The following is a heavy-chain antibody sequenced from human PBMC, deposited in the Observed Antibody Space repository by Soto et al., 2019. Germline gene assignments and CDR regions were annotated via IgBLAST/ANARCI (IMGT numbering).Heavy chain of an antibody. CDR3: ARLTSPSWAWAFDI. CDR2: ICDSGST. V-gene: IGHV4-39*01. Sequence: LQLQESGPGLVKPSETLSLTCTVSGDSFSSNSCYWGWIRQPPGKGLEWIGSICDSGSTYYNPPLESRVTISVDTSKNQFSLKLSSVTAADTAVYYCARLTSPSWAWAFDIWGQGTMVTVSS. J-gene: IGHJ3*02. CDR1: GDSFSSNSCY. D-gene: IGHD2-2*01.